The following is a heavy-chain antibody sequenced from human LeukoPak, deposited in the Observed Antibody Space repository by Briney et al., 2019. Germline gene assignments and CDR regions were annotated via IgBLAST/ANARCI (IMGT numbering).Heavy chain of an antibody. Sequence: PGGSLRLSCVASEFTFSRYAMSWVRQAPGKELEWVSTISGSGGNTYYADSVKGRFTISRDNAKNTLYLQMSGLRAEDTAVYYCAKGGSCSGGSCYPLDFWGQGTLVTVSS. CDR1: EFTFSRYA. V-gene: IGHV3-23*01. D-gene: IGHD2-15*01. J-gene: IGHJ4*02. CDR3: AKGGSCSGGSCYPLDF. CDR2: ISGSGGNT.